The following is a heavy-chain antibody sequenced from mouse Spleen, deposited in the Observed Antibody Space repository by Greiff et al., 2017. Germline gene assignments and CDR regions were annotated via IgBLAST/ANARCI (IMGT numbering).Heavy chain of an antibody. V-gene: IGHV5-9-2*01. D-gene: IGHD1-1*01. CDR1: GFTFSSYG. J-gene: IGHJ4*01. CDR2: ISGGGSYT. Sequence: EVKLMESGGGLVKPGGSLKLSCAASGFTFSSYGMSWVRQTPEKRLEWVATISGGGSYTYYPDSVKGRFTISRDNAKNNLYLQMSSLRSEDTALYYCARQDYGSSYGYAMDYWGQGTSVTVSS. CDR3: ARQDYGSSYGYAMDY.